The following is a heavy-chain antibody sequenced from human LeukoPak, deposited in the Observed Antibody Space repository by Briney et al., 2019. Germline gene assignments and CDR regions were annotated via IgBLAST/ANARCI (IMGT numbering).Heavy chain of an antibody. CDR1: GYTITSYD. Sequence: PMASVKVSCKASGYTITSYDINWVRQAPGQGLGWMGWISAYNGNTNYAQKLQGRVTMTTDTSTSTAYMELRSLRSDDTAVYYCARDPRIWVRGVIGYYMDVWGKGTTVTVSS. J-gene: IGHJ6*03. CDR3: ARDPRIWVRGVIGYYMDV. D-gene: IGHD3-10*01. V-gene: IGHV1-18*01. CDR2: ISAYNGNT.